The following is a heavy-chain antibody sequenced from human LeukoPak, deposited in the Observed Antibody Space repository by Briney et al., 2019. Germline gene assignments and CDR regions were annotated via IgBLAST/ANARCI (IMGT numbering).Heavy chain of an antibody. D-gene: IGHD2-2*01. V-gene: IGHV1-69*13. CDR2: IIPIFGTA. J-gene: IGHJ5*02. CDR1: GGTFSSYA. Sequence: SVKVSCKASGGTFSSYAISWVRQAPGQGLEWMGGIIPIFGTASYAQKFQGRVTITADESTSTAYMELSSLRSEDTAVYYCARDGLAEGIVVLNWFDPWGQGTLVTVSS. CDR3: ARDGLAEGIVVLNWFDP.